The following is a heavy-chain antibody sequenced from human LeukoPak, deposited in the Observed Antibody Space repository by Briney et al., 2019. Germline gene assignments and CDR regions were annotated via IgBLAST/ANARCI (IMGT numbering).Heavy chain of an antibody. CDR2: ISGSGGST. Sequence: GGSLRLSCAASGFTFSGYAMSWVRQAPGKGREWVSGISGSGGSTYYADPVKGRFTISRDNSKNTLYLQMNSLRADDTAVYYCAKDWDQLLYYFDYWGQGTLVTVSS. CDR1: GFTFSGYA. D-gene: IGHD2-2*01. CDR3: AKDWDQLLYYFDY. J-gene: IGHJ4*02. V-gene: IGHV3-23*01.